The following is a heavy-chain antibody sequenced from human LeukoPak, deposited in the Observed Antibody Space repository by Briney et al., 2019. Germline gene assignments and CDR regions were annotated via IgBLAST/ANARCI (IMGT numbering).Heavy chain of an antibody. V-gene: IGHV3-74*01. D-gene: IGHD6-13*01. J-gene: IGHJ4*02. CDR2: INTDGIDT. CDR1: GFTFSSYS. Sequence: GGSLRLSCAASGFTFSSYSMNWVRQAPGKGLVWVSRINTDGIDTRYADSVKGRFSISRDNAKNTLFLQMNSLRAEDTAVYYCASHILGYSSSWLHYWGQGTLVTVSS. CDR3: ASHILGYSSSWLHY.